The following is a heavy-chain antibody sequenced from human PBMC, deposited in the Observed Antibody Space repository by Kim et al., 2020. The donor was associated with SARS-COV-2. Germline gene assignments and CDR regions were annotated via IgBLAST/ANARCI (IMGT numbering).Heavy chain of an antibody. J-gene: IGHJ4*02. V-gene: IGHV3-15*01. D-gene: IGHD1-26*01. CDR3: STGLCGS. CDR2: IKSKTDGGTT. Sequence: GGSLRLSCATSGFTFTNAWMSWIRQAPGKGLEWVGRIKSKTDGGTTDYTAPVKGRFTISRDDSKNTLYLQMNSLKTEDTAVYYCSTGLCGSWGQGVPVTVSS. CDR1: GFTFTNAW.